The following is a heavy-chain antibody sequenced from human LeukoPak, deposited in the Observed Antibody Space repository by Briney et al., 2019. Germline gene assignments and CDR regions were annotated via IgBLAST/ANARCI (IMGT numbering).Heavy chain of an antibody. J-gene: IGHJ6*04. CDR1: GLTCSSYS. V-gene: IGHV3-48*04. D-gene: IGHD3-10*02. Sequence: GGSLRLSCAASGLTCSSYSMNWVRQAPGKGLEWVSYISSSGSTIYYADSVKGRFTISRDNAKNSLYLQMNSLRAEDTAVYYCAELGITMIGGVWGKGTTVTISS. CDR2: ISSSGSTI. CDR3: AELGITMIGGV.